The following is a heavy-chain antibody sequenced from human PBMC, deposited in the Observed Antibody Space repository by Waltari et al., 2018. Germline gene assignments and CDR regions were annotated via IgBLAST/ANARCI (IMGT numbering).Heavy chain of an antibody. CDR1: GFTFSSDW. J-gene: IGHJ4*02. CDR2: IKQDGSEK. Sequence: EVQLVESGGGLVQPGGSLRLSCAASGFTFSSDWMSWVRQAPGKGLEWVANIKQDGSEKYYVDSVKGRFTISRDNAKNSLYLQMNSLRAEDTAVYYCASEDPSEGDSWGQGTLVTVSS. V-gene: IGHV3-7*01. CDR3: ASEDPSEGDS.